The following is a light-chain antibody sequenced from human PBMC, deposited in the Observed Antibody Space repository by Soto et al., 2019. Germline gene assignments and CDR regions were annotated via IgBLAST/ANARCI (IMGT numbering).Light chain of an antibody. J-gene: IGKJ1*01. Sequence: IVLTQSQGTLSLSPWERRPLXWRASQSISRYLAWYQQKPGQAPRLLIYGASNRATGIPDRFSGSGSGTDFTLTISRLEPEDFAVYYCQQYGSSGTFGQGTKV. CDR2: GAS. CDR3: QQYGSSGT. V-gene: IGKV3-20*01. CDR1: QSISRY.